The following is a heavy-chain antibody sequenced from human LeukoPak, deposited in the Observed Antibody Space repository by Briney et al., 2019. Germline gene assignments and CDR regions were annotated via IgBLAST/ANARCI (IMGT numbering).Heavy chain of an antibody. D-gene: IGHD2-2*01. V-gene: IGHV3-33*01. CDR2: IWYDGSNK. Sequence: GGSLRLSCAASGFTFSSYGMHWVRQAPGKGLEWVAVIWYDGSNKYYADSVKGRFTISRDNSKNTLYLQMNSLRAEDTAVYHCARDLGRTTAFDYWGQGTLVTVSS. J-gene: IGHJ4*02. CDR3: ARDLGRTTAFDY. CDR1: GFTFSSYG.